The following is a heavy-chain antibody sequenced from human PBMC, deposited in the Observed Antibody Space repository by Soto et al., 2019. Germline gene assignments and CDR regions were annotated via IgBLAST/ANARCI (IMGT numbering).Heavy chain of an antibody. J-gene: IGHJ3*02. CDR3: ASGSSGWYSAFDI. D-gene: IGHD6-19*01. Sequence: QVQLVQSGAEVKKPGASVKVSCKASGYTFTNYYIHWVRQAPGQGLEWMGIISPSVGSTSYAQKFQGRVXXTXDXXTSTVYMELSSLRSEDTAVYYCASGSSGWYSAFDIWGQGTMVTVSS. CDR1: GYTFTNYY. V-gene: IGHV1-46*01. CDR2: ISPSVGST.